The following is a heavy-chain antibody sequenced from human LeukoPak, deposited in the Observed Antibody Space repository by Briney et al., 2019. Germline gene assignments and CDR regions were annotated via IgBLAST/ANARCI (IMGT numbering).Heavy chain of an antibody. Sequence: GGSLRLSCAASGLTFSSYSMNWVRQAPGKGLEWVSSISSSSSYIYYADSVKGRFTISRDNAKNSLYLQMNSLRAEDTAVYYCARANGATRDAFDIWGQGTMVTVSS. V-gene: IGHV3-21*01. CDR3: ARANGATRDAFDI. CDR2: ISSSSSYI. J-gene: IGHJ3*02. CDR1: GLTFSSYS. D-gene: IGHD1-26*01.